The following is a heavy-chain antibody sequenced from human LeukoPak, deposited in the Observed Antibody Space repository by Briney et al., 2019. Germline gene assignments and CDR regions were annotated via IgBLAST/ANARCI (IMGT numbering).Heavy chain of an antibody. CDR2: ISGSGGAT. Sequence: PGGSLRLSCAASGFTFSSYAMSWVRQAPGKGLEWVSAISGSGGATYYADSVKGRFTISRDNSKNTLNLQLNSLRAEDTAVYYCAKRSSRGCGYDLDYWGQGTLVTVSS. J-gene: IGHJ4*02. D-gene: IGHD5-12*01. V-gene: IGHV3-23*01. CDR1: GFTFSSYA. CDR3: AKRSSRGCGYDLDY.